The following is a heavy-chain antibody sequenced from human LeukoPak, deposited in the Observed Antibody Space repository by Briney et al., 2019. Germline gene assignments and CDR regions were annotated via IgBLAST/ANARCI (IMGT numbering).Heavy chain of an antibody. CDR3: ARDLLAYGYSQHAFDI. Sequence: ASVKVSCKASGYTFTSYYMHWVRQAPGQGLEWMGIINPSGGSTSYAQKFQGRVTMTRDTSTSTAYMELSSLRSEDTAVYYCARDLLAYGYSQHAFDIWGQGTMVTVSS. D-gene: IGHD5-24*01. V-gene: IGHV1-46*01. CDR1: GYTFTSYY. J-gene: IGHJ3*02. CDR2: INPSGGST.